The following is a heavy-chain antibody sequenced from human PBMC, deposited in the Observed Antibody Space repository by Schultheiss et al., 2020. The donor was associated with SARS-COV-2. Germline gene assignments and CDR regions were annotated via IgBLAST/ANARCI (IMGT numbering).Heavy chain of an antibody. D-gene: IGHD3-10*01. J-gene: IGHJ6*02. CDR1: GVSLSDYS. CDR2: ISSSSSYI. CDR3: ARDRGFDYYGSGSLDRYGMDV. Sequence: GGSLRLSCTASGVSLSDYSMNWVRQAPGKGLEWVSSISSSSSYIYYADSVKGRFTISRDNAKNSLYLQMNSLRAEDTAVYYCARDRGFDYYGSGSLDRYGMDVWGQGTTVTVSS. V-gene: IGHV3-21*01.